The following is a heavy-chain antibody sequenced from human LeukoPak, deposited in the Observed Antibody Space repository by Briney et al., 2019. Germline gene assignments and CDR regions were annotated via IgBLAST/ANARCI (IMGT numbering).Heavy chain of an antibody. D-gene: IGHD5-18*01. CDR2: IYYSGST. CDR3: ARGYSYGYLVFDY. Sequence: SETLSLTCTVSGGSISSYYWSWTRQPPGKGLEWIGYIYYSGSTNYNPSLKSRVTISVDTSKNQFSLKLSSVTAADTAVYYCARGYSYGYLVFDYWGQGTLVTVSS. J-gene: IGHJ4*02. V-gene: IGHV4-59*01. CDR1: GGSISSYY.